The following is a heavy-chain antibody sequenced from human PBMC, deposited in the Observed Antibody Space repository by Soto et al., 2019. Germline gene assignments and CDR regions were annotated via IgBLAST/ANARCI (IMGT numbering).Heavy chain of an antibody. CDR1: GGTFSRYP. CDR2: IIPIFGTI. CDR3: ARPRTVAATKGYYY. D-gene: IGHD2-15*01. J-gene: IGHJ4*02. V-gene: IGHV1-69*01. Sequence: QVQLVQSGAEVKKVGSSVKVSCKASGGTFSRYPIAWVRQAPGHGLEWMGQIIPIFGTISHAQNFQGRITITADESTSTAYMELSSLRSDDTAVYYCARPRTVAATKGYYYWGQGTLVTVSS.